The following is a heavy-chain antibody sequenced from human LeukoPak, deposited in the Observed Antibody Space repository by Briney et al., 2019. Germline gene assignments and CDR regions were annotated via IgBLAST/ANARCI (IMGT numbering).Heavy chain of an antibody. Sequence: GGSLRLSCAASGFTFSSYAMSWVRQAPEKGLEWVSAISGSGGSTYYADSVKGRFTISRDNSKNTLYLQMNSLRAEDTAVYYCAKADCSSTSCYWDYYYMDVWGKGITVTVSS. J-gene: IGHJ6*03. CDR1: GFTFSSYA. CDR2: ISGSGGST. CDR3: AKADCSSTSCYWDYYYMDV. V-gene: IGHV3-23*01. D-gene: IGHD2-2*01.